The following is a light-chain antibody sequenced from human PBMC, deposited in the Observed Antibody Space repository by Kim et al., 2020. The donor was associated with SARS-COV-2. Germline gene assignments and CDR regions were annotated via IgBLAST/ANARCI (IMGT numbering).Light chain of an antibody. J-gene: IGLJ2*01. CDR2: DVN. CDR1: SSDVVNYTY. CDR3: SSYTTSGTLL. V-gene: IGLV2-14*04. Sequence: HSSSISCTGTSSDVVNYTYISGNQQHPGKAPKLMIYDVNKRPSGVSYRFSGSKSGNTASLTISGLQAEDEADYYFSSYTTSGTLLFGGGTQLTVL.